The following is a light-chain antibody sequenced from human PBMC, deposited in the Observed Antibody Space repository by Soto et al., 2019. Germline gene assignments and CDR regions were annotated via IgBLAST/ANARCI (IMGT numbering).Light chain of an antibody. CDR2: DAS. CDR1: QSFSTW. J-gene: IGKJ4*01. V-gene: IGKV1-5*01. Sequence: DIQMTQSPSTLSASVGDRVTITCRASQSFSTWLAWYQQKPGRVPELLIYDASNLQSGVPSRFSGSGAGTEFTLTISSLQPDDFATYYCQQYNSYPLTFGGGTKVEIK. CDR3: QQYNSYPLT.